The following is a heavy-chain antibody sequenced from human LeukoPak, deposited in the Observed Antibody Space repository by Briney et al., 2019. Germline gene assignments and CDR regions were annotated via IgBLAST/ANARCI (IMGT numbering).Heavy chain of an antibody. Sequence: GGSLRLSCAASGFTFSDYYMSWIRQAPGKGLEWVSYISSSGNTIYYADSVKGRFTISRDNAKNSLYLQMNSLRAEDTAVYYCARDPEVGATNFDYWGQGTLVTVSS. CDR1: GFTFSDYY. CDR2: ISSSGNTI. V-gene: IGHV3-11*01. D-gene: IGHD1-26*01. J-gene: IGHJ4*02. CDR3: ARDPEVGATNFDY.